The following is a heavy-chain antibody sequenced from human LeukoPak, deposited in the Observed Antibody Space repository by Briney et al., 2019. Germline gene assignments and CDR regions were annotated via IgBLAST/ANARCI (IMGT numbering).Heavy chain of an antibody. CDR3: AKTLEYYYDSSGYYEGDAFDI. CDR2: IYSGGST. J-gene: IGHJ3*02. V-gene: IGHV3-53*01. CDR1: GFTVSSNY. D-gene: IGHD3-22*01. Sequence: GGSLRLSCAASGFTVSSNYMSWVGQAPGKGLEWVSVIYSGGSTYYADSVKGRFTISRDNSKNTLYLQMNSLRAEDTAVYYCAKTLEYYYDSSGYYEGDAFDIWGQGTMVTVSS.